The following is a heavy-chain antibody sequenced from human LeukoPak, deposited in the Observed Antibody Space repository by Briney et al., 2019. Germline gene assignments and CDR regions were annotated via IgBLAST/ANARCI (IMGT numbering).Heavy chain of an antibody. CDR3: AREAYASGSFRTDYYYMDV. J-gene: IGHJ6*03. CDR1: GYTFTGYY. CDR2: ISPTSGGT. Sequence: ASVKVSCRASGYTFTGYYMHWVRQAPGQGLEWMGWISPTSGGTNYAQKFQGRVTMTRDTSISTAYMELSRLRSDDTAVYYCAREAYASGSFRTDYYYMDVWGKGTTVTISS. V-gene: IGHV1-2*02. D-gene: IGHD3-10*01.